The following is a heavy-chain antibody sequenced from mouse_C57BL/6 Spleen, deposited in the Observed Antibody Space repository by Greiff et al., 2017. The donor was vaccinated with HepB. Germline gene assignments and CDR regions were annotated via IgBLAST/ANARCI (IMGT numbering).Heavy chain of an antibody. CDR1: GFSFNTYA. V-gene: IGHV10-1*01. Sequence: EVKLVESGGGLVQPKGSLKLSCAASGFSFNTYAMNWVRQAPGKGLEWVARIRSKSNNYATYYADSVKDRFTISRDDSESMLYLQMNNLKTEDTAMYYCVRLSDGYYGGFDYWGQGTTLTVSS. CDR2: IRSKSNNYAT. CDR3: VRLSDGYYGGFDY. J-gene: IGHJ2*01. D-gene: IGHD2-3*01.